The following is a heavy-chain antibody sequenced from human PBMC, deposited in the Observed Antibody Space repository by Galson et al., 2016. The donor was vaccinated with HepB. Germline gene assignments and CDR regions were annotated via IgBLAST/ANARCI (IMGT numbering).Heavy chain of an antibody. CDR2: ISYDGSNE. D-gene: IGHD1-26*01. CDR1: GLSVSINY. Sequence: SLRLSCAASGLSVSINYMSWVRQAPGKGLEWVAVISYDGSNEYYADSVKGRFTISRDNSKNTLYLHMNSLRAEDTAVYYCARDRRGGSNTLDYWGQGTLVTVSS. CDR3: ARDRRGGSNTLDY. J-gene: IGHJ4*02. V-gene: IGHV3-30-3*01.